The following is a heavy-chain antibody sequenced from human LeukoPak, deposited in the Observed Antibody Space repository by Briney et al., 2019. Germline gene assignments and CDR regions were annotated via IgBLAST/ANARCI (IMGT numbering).Heavy chain of an antibody. Sequence: SQTLSLTCDISGDSVSGDGVTWNWIRQSPSRGLEWLGRTYFRSKWKNDYAESVKSRITINPDTSKNQFSLHLNSVTPEDTAVYFCARRSLGNWFDPWGQGTLVTVSS. CDR1: GDSVSGDGVT. D-gene: IGHD7-27*01. CDR3: ARRSLGNWFDP. V-gene: IGHV6-1*01. CDR2: TYFRSKWKN. J-gene: IGHJ5*02.